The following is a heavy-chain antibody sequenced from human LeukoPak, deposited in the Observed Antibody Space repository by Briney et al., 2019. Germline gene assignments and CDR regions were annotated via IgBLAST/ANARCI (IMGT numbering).Heavy chain of an antibody. Sequence: GGSLRLSCAASGFTFDDYGMSWVRQAPGKGPEWVSGINWNGGSTGYADSVKGRFTISRDNAKNSLYLQMNSLRAEDTAVYYCAREGHCSSTSCYHRAPNFDYWGQGTLVTVSS. CDR2: INWNGGST. D-gene: IGHD2-2*01. J-gene: IGHJ4*02. V-gene: IGHV3-20*04. CDR3: AREGHCSSTSCYHRAPNFDY. CDR1: GFTFDDYG.